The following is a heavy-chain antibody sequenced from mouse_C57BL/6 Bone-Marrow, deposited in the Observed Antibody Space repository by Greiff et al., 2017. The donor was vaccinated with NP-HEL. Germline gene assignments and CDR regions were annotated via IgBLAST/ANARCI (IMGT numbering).Heavy chain of an antibody. D-gene: IGHD2-4*01. CDR1: GFTFSDYG. CDR3: ARSIYYDYDWFAY. J-gene: IGHJ3*01. CDR2: ISSGSSTI. V-gene: IGHV5-17*01. Sequence: EVKLVESGGGLVKPGGSLKLSCAASGFTFSDYGMHWVRQAPEKGLEWVAYISSGSSTIYYADTVKGRFTISRDNAKNTLFLQMTSLRSEDTAMYYCARSIYYDYDWFAYWGQGTLVTVSA.